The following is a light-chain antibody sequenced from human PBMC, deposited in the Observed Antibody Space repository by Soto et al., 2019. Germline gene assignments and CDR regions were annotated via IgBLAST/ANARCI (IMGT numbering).Light chain of an antibody. Sequence: DIQMTQSPSTLSASVGDRVTITCRASQSISSWLAWYQQKPGKAPKLLIYKASSLESGVPSRFSGSGSGTEFTLTISSLQPDDFATYYCQQYNSSLTSGGGTKVEIK. V-gene: IGKV1-5*03. CDR2: KAS. J-gene: IGKJ4*01. CDR3: QQYNSSLT. CDR1: QSISSW.